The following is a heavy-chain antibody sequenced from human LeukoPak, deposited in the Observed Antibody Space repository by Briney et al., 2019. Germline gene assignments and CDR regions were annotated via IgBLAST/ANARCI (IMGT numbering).Heavy chain of an antibody. CDR1: GGSFSDDY. Sequence: PSETLSLTCAVYGGSFSDDYWSWIRQPPGKGLEWIGEINHSGHTSYNPSLKSRVTISIDTSKNQFSLKVRSVTAADTAVYYCARQQLVLIDYWGQGTLVTVSS. CDR3: ARQQLVLIDY. J-gene: IGHJ4*02. CDR2: INHSGHT. V-gene: IGHV4-34*01. D-gene: IGHD6-13*01.